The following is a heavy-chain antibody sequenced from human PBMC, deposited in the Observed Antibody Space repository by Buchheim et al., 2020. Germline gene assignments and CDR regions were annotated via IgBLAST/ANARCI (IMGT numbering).Heavy chain of an antibody. V-gene: IGHV4-39*01. CDR3: ARHESITMIGGWGYFDY. CDR2: IYYSGST. D-gene: IGHD3-22*01. J-gene: IGHJ4*02. CDR1: GGSISSSSYY. Sequence: QLQLQESGPGLVKPSETLSLTCTVSGGSISSSSYYWGWIRQPPGKGLEWIGSIYYSGSTYYNPSLKSRVTISVDTSKNQFSLKLSSVTAADTAVYYCARHESITMIGGWGYFDYWGQGTL.